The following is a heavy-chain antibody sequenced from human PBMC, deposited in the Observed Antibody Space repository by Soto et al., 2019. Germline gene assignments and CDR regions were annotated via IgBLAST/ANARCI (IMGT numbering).Heavy chain of an antibody. CDR2: IYYSGST. CDR1: GGSISRYY. J-gene: IGHJ5*02. D-gene: IGHD2-15*01. Sequence: SETLSLTCTVSGGSISRYYWSWIRQPPGKGLEWIGYIYYSGSTNYNPSLKSRVTISVDTSKNQFSLKLSSVTAADTAVYYCARTDYSFSWFDPWGQGTLVTVSS. V-gene: IGHV4-59*08. CDR3: ARTDYSFSWFDP.